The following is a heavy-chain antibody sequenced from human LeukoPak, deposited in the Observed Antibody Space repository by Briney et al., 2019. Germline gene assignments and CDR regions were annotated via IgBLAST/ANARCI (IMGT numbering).Heavy chain of an antibody. CDR2: IYYSEST. CDR3: ARDELGIGYFDY. CDR1: GGSISSYY. V-gene: IGHV4-59*01. Sequence: PSETLSLTCTVSGGSISSYYWSWIRQPPGKGLEWIGYIYYSESTNYNPSLKSRVTISVDTSKNQFSLKLSSVTAADTAVYYCARDELGIGYFDYWGQGTLVTVSS. D-gene: IGHD7-27*01. J-gene: IGHJ4*02.